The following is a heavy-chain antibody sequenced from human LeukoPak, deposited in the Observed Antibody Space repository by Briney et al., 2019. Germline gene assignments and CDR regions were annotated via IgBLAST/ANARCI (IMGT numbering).Heavy chain of an antibody. V-gene: IGHV4-34*01. CDR1: GGSFSGYY. Sequence: SETLSLTCAVYGGSFSGYYWSWLRQPPGKGLEWIGEINHSGSTNYNPSLKSRVTISVDTSKNQFSLKLSSVTAADTAVYYCARSGYYDSSGEDYWGQGTLVTVSS. CDR3: ARSGYYDSSGEDY. D-gene: IGHD3-22*01. CDR2: INHSGST. J-gene: IGHJ4*02.